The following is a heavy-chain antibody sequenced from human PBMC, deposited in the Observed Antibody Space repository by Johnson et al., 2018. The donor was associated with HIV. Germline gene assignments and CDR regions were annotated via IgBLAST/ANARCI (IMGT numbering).Heavy chain of an antibody. D-gene: IGHD3-22*01. CDR2: IYSGGST. J-gene: IGHJ3*02. V-gene: IGHV3-66*02. Sequence: MQLVESGGGLVQPGGSLRLSCAASGFTVSSNYMSWVRQAPGEGLEWVPVIYSGGSTYYADSVKGRLTISRDNSKNTLYLQMNSLRAEDTAVYYCAKDLPPMILVGGDAFDIWGQGTMVTVSS. CDR1: GFTVSSNY. CDR3: AKDLPPMILVGGDAFDI.